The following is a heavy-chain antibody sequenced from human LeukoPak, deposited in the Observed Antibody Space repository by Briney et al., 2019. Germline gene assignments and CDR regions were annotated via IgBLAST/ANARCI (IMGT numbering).Heavy chain of an antibody. CDR1: GFTFSSYG. V-gene: IGHV3-30*02. D-gene: IGHD7-27*01. CDR3: AKAPPGAYYYYMDV. Sequence: GGSLRLSCAASGFTFSSYGMHWVRQAPGKGLEWVAFIRYDGSNKYYADSVKGRFTISRDNSKNTLYLQVNSLRAEDTAVYYCAKAPPGAYYYYMDVWGKGTTVTVPS. J-gene: IGHJ6*03. CDR2: IRYDGSNK.